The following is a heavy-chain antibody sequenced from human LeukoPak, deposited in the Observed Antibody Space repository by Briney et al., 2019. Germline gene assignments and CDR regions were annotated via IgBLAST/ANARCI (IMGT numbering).Heavy chain of an antibody. CDR1: GYTFIDYY. J-gene: IGHJ6*02. CDR3: SRVLDPQYYFYGMDV. V-gene: IGHV1-2*02. CDR2: INPTGGT. D-gene: IGHD1-1*01. Sequence: GASVKVSCKASGYTFIDYYMYWVRQAPGQGLGWMGWINPTGGTNYTQKFQGRVSMTRDTSISTAYMELSRLRSDDTAVYYCSRVLDPQYYFYGMDVWGQGTTVTVSS.